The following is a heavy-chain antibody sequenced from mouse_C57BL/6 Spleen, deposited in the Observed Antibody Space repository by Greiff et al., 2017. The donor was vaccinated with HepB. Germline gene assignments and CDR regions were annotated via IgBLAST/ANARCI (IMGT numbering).Heavy chain of an antibody. J-gene: IGHJ3*01. CDR1: GFTFSDYG. V-gene: IGHV5-17*01. CDR2: ISSGSSTI. CDR3: ARELLRYPAY. D-gene: IGHD1-1*01. Sequence: EVHLVESGGGLVKPGGSLKLSCAASGFTFSDYGMHWVRQAPEKGLEWVAYISSGSSTIYYADTVKGRFTISRDNAKNTLFLQMTSLRSEDTAMYYCARELLRYPAYWGQGTLVTVSA.